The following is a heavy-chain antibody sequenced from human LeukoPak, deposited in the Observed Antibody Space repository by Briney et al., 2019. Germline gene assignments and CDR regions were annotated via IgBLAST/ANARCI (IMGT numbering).Heavy chain of an antibody. J-gene: IGHJ3*02. CDR3: ARGGYTYGPATFGALDI. Sequence: GGSLRLSCAASGFTFSGYWMHWVRQAPGKGLVWVSRINGDGSGTNYDDSVKGRFTISRDNAKNTLYLQMNSLGAEDTAVYYCARGGYTYGPATFGALDIWGPGTMVPVSS. D-gene: IGHD5-18*01. V-gene: IGHV3-74*01. CDR1: GFTFSGYW. CDR2: INGDGSGT.